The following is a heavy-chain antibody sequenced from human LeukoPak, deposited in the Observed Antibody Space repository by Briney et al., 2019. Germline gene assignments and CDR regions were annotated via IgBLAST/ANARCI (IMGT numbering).Heavy chain of an antibody. V-gene: IGHV4-34*01. Sequence: PETLSLTRAVYGGSFSGYYWSWIRQPPREGLWWVGEINHSGSTNYTPSLKSRVTISVDTSKNQFSLKLSSVTAADTAVYYCARGLLGCSSTSCYPSSYYYYGMDVWGQGTTVTVSS. CDR1: GGSFSGYY. CDR2: INHSGST. D-gene: IGHD2-2*01. J-gene: IGHJ6*02. CDR3: ARGLLGCSSTSCYPSSYYYYGMDV.